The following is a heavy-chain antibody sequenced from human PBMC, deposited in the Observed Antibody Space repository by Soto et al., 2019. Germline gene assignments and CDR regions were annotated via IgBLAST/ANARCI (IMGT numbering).Heavy chain of an antibody. Sequence: QLQLQESGPGLVKPSETLSLTCTVSGGSISSSSYYWGWIRQPPGKRLESIGSIFYSGNTFYNPSLKSRVTISVDPSKNHFSLKVTSVTAADTAVYYCARHGNTGSYYDAFDVWGQGTMVTVSS. V-gene: IGHV4-39*01. CDR2: IFYSGNT. CDR3: ARHGNTGSYYDAFDV. J-gene: IGHJ3*01. D-gene: IGHD1-26*01. CDR1: GGSISSSSYY.